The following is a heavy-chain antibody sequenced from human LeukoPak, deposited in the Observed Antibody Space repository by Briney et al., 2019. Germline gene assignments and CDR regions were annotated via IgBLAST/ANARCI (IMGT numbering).Heavy chain of an antibody. CDR2: INPNSGGT. V-gene: IGHV1-2*02. Sequence: ASVKVSCKASGYTFTGYYMHWVRQAPGQGLEWMGLINPNSGGTNYAQKFQGRFTMTRDTSISTAYMELSRLRSDDTAVYYCARVSVLRIFQNAFDIWGQGTMVTVSS. D-gene: IGHD3-3*01. CDR1: GYTFTGYY. CDR3: ARVSVLRIFQNAFDI. J-gene: IGHJ3*02.